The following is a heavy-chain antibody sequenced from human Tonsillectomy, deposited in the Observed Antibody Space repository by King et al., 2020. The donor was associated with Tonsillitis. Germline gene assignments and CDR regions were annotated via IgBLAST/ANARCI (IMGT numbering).Heavy chain of an antibody. Sequence: VQLVESGGGVVQPGRSLRLSCAGSGFSFSNDGMHWVRQAPGKGLEWVAVLGYDGSNKYYSDSVKGRFTISRDNSRNTLYLQMDSLRAEDTAVYYCARDPSYYSSSGVDYWGQGTLVTVSS. CDR2: LGYDGSNK. J-gene: IGHJ4*02. V-gene: IGHV3-33*01. CDR3: ARDPSYYSSSGVDY. CDR1: GFSFSNDG. D-gene: IGHD6-6*01.